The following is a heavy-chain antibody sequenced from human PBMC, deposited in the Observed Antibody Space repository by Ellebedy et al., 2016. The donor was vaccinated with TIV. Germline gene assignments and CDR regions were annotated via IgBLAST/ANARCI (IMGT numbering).Heavy chain of an antibody. CDR1: GFTFSSYA. CDR2: ISVSGGTT. V-gene: IGHV3-23*01. D-gene: IGHD2-21*02. Sequence: GESLKISCAASGFTFSSYAMSWVRQAPGTGLEWVSAISVSGGTTYYADSVKGRFTISRDNSKNTLYLQMNSLRAEDTAVYYCPKGQRVVTAPFDYWGQGTLVTVSS. CDR3: PKGQRVVTAPFDY. J-gene: IGHJ4*02.